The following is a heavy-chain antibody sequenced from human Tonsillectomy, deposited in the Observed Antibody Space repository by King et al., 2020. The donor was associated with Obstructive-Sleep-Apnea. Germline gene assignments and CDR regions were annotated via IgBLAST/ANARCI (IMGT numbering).Heavy chain of an antibody. Sequence: VQLQESGPGLVKPSETLSLTCTVSGGSISSYYWSWIRQPPGKGLEWIGYIYYSGSTNYNPSLKSRFTISVDTSKNQFSLKLSSVTAADTAVYYCARDPPACSGGSCYRTQAFDIWGQGTMVTVSS. D-gene: IGHD2-15*01. CDR3: ARDPPACSGGSCYRTQAFDI. CDR2: IYYSGST. CDR1: GGSISSYY. J-gene: IGHJ3*02. V-gene: IGHV4-59*01.